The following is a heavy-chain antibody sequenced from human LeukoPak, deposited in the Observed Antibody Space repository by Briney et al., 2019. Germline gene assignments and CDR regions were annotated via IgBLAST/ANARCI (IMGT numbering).Heavy chain of an antibody. CDR3: ARDSPIVVVAPITYFDY. J-gene: IGHJ4*02. CDR1: GFTFSSYS. D-gene: IGHD2-21*02. CDR2: ISSSSSYI. Sequence: GGSLRLSCAASGFTFSSYSMNWVRQAPGKGLEGVSSISSSSSYIYYADSVKGRFTISRDNAKGSLYLQMNSLRAEDTAVYYCARDSPIVVVAPITYFDYWGQGTLVTVSS. V-gene: IGHV3-21*06.